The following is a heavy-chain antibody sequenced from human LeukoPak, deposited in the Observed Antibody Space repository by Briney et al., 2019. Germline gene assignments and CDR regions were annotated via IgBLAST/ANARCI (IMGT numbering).Heavy chain of an antibody. CDR3: ARGTVVSPFDY. Sequence: SETLSLTCTVSGGSISSYYWSWIRQPPGKGLEWIGYIYYSGSTNYNPSLKSRVTISVDTSKNQFSLKLSSVTAADAAVYYCARGTVVSPFDYWGQGTLVTVSS. CDR2: IYYSGST. J-gene: IGHJ4*02. CDR1: GGSISSYY. V-gene: IGHV4-59*12. D-gene: IGHD4-23*01.